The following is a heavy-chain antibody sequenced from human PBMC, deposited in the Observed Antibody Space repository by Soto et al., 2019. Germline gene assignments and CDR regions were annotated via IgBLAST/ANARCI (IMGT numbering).Heavy chain of an antibody. J-gene: IGHJ4*02. D-gene: IGHD1-26*01. Sequence: SLTCTVSGGSISSGDYYWSWIRQPPGKGLEWIGYIYYSGSTYYNPSLKSRVTISVDTSKNQFSLKLSSVTAADTAVYYCARDPPADTVGATNIWGQGTLVTVSS. V-gene: IGHV4-30-4*01. CDR1: GGSISSGDYY. CDR3: ARDPPADTVGATNI. CDR2: IYYSGST.